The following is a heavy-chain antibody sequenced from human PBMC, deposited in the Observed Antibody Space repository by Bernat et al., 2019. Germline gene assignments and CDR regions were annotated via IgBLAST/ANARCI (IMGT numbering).Heavy chain of an antibody. CDR2: ISSRGGDT. Sequence: EVQLLESGGGLVQPGDSLRLSCATSGFTFGSYAMSWVRQAPGKGLEWVSAISSRGGDTYYTDSVKGRFTISRDNSKNTLYLRINSLRAEDMAVYYCAKRDTTVGRGAFDCWGQGTLVTVSS. CDR3: AKRDTTVGRGAFDC. V-gene: IGHV3-23*01. CDR1: GFTFGSYA. D-gene: IGHD5-18*01. J-gene: IGHJ4*02.